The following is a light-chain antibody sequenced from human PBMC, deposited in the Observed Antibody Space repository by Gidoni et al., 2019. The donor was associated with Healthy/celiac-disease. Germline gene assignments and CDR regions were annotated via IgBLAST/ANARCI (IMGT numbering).Light chain of an antibody. CDR1: QSISRY. V-gene: IGKV1-39*01. CDR3: QQSDSTPIT. CDR2: AAS. Sequence: DFQMTQSPSSLSASVGDRVTITCRASQSISRYLNWYQQKPGKAPKLLSYAASSLESGVPSRFSGSGSGTDFTLTISSLQPEDFATYSCQQSDSTPITFGQGTRLEIK. J-gene: IGKJ5*01.